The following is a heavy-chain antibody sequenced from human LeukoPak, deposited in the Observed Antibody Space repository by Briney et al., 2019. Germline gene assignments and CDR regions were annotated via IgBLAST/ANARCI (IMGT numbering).Heavy chain of an antibody. CDR3: WGYHYYGSGRDAFEV. CDR1: EFTFSSHA. CDR2: ISGDGGST. Sequence: PGGSLRLSCAVSEFTFSSHAMSWVRQAPGKGLEWVSAISGDGGSTYSADSAKGRFTISRDNSKNTLYLQLNSLRAEDTALYYCWGYHYYGSGRDAFEVWGQGTMVTVSS. J-gene: IGHJ3*01. V-gene: IGHV3-23*01. D-gene: IGHD3-10*01.